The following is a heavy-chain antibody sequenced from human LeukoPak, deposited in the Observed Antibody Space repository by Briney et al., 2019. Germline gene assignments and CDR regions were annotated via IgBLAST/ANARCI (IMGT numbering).Heavy chain of an antibody. D-gene: IGHD6-6*01. V-gene: IGHV3-7*01. CDR1: GFTLSNYW. J-gene: IGHJ4*02. Sequence: PGGSLRLSCAVSGFTLSNYWMSWVRQAPGKGLEWVATIKQDGSEKYYVDSVKGRFTISRDNAKNSLYLQMDSLRAEDTAVYYCAAALSIAARIDYWGQGTLVTVSS. CDR3: AAALSIAARIDY. CDR2: IKQDGSEK.